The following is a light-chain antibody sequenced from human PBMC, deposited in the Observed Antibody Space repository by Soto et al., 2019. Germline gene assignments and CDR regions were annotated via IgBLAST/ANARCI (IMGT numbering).Light chain of an antibody. Sequence: QSVLTQPPSVSGAPGQRVTISCSGTSSSIGAGYEVNWYHQLPGTAPKLVVSGNGNRPSGVPDRLSASKSGTPASLAITGLQAEDEGNYYFQSYDKSLTAYVFGTGTKLTVL. V-gene: IGLV1-40*01. J-gene: IGLJ2*01. CDR1: SSSIGAGYE. CDR3: QSYDKSLTAYV. CDR2: GNG.